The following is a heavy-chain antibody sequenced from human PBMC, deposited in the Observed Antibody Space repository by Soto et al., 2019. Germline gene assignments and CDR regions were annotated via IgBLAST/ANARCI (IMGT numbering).Heavy chain of an antibody. CDR3: AREGSGSSWYGTVDY. V-gene: IGHV3-30-3*01. CDR1: GFTFSSYA. D-gene: IGHD6-13*01. CDR2: ISYDGSNK. J-gene: IGHJ4*02. Sequence: QVQLVESGGGVVQPGRSLRLSCAASGFTFSSYAMHWVRQAPGKGLEWVAVISYDGSNKYYADSVKGRFTISRDNSKNTLYLQMNSLRAEDTAVYHCAREGSGSSWYGTVDYWGQGTLVTVSS.